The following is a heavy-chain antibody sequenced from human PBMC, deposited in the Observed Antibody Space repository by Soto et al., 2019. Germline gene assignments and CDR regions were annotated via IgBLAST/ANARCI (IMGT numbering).Heavy chain of an antibody. CDR1: GFTFSSYG. D-gene: IGHD3-10*01. Sequence: QVQLVESGGGVVQPGRSLRLSCAASGFTFSSYGMHWVRQAPGKGLEWVAVISYDGSNKYYADSVKGRFTISRDNSKNMLSLQMNSLRVEDTAVHDCAKEGAYYGSGCYPVGEIYYGMDVWGQGPTVTFSS. J-gene: IGHJ6*02. CDR2: ISYDGSNK. CDR3: AKEGAYYGSGCYPVGEIYYGMDV. V-gene: IGHV3-30*18.